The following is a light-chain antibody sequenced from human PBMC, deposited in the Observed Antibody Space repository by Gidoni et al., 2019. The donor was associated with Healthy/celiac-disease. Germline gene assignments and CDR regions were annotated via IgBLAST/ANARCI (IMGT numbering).Light chain of an antibody. CDR3: QRYGSSRRWT. Sequence: EIVLTQPPGTLSLSPGERATLSCRASQSVSSSYLAWYQQKPGQAPRLLIYGASSRATGIPDRFSGSGSGTDFTLTISRLGPEDCAVYYCQRYGSSRRWTFGQGTKVEIK. J-gene: IGKJ1*01. CDR1: QSVSSSY. CDR2: GAS. V-gene: IGKV3-20*01.